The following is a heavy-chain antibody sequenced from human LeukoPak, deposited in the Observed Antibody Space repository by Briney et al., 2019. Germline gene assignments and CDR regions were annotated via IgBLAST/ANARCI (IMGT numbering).Heavy chain of an antibody. CDR3: ARAKYYYDSSGYQGFDP. CDR1: GYTFTGYY. J-gene: IGHJ5*02. CDR2: INPNSGGT. Sequence: ASVKVSCKASGYTFTGYYIHWVRQAPGQGLEWMGWINPNSGGTNSAQKFQGRVTMTRDTSISTAYMELSRLRSDDTAVYYCARAKYYYDSSGYQGFDPWGQGTLVTVSS. V-gene: IGHV1-2*02. D-gene: IGHD3-22*01.